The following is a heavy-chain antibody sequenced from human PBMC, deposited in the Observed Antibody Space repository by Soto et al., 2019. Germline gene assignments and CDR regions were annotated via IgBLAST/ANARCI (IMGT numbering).Heavy chain of an antibody. V-gene: IGHV4-31*11. J-gene: IGHJ4*02. CDR3: AREPYCTSATCFIHFDS. D-gene: IGHD2-2*01. Sequence: PSVTLSLTCAFAGASISIGDSYLLWIRQRPGNCLEWIGYIFHTGSTYYNPSLKSRVTISLDSSKNQFSLKLTSATAADTAVYFCAREPYCTSATCFIHFDSWGQGSRVTVSS. CDR2: IFHTGST. CDR1: GASISIGDSY.